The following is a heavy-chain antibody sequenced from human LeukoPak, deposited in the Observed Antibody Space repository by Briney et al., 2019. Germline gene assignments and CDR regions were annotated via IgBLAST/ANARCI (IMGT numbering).Heavy chain of an antibody. CDR2: INSDGSST. CDR1: GFTFSSYW. D-gene: IGHD6-19*01. J-gene: IGHJ4*02. V-gene: IGHV3-74*01. Sequence: PGGSLRLSCAASGFTFSSYWMHWVRQAPGKGLVWVSRINSDGSSTSYADSVKGRFTISRDNAKNTLYLQMNSLRAEDTAVYYCARGIAVADTFDYWGQGTLVTVSS. CDR3: ARGIAVADTFDY.